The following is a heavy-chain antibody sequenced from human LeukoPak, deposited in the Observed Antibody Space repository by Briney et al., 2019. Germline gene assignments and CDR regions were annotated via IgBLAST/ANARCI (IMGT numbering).Heavy chain of an antibody. Sequence: QPGGSLRLSCAASRFTFSSYGMHWVRQAPGKGLEWVSFIYSGGNTHYSDSVKGRFTISRDNSKNTLYLQMNSLRAEDTAVYYCARRAGEYSHPYDYWGQGTLVTVSS. CDR1: RFTFSSYG. J-gene: IGHJ4*02. CDR3: ARRAGEYSHPYDY. D-gene: IGHD2/OR15-2a*01. CDR2: IYSGGNT. V-gene: IGHV3-53*01.